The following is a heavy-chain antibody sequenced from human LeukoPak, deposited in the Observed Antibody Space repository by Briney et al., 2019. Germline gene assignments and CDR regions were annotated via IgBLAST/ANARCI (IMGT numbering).Heavy chain of an antibody. CDR1: GFTFSRYA. J-gene: IGHJ6*02. V-gene: IGHV3-30-3*01. CDR2: ISSDGSKK. D-gene: IGHD2-21*02. Sequence: GGSLRVSCAASGFTFSRYAVHWVRQAPGKGLEWVAVISSDGSKKYYADSVKGRFTISRDNSKNTLYLQVNSLRAEDTAVYYCARAEGSDSLNYYGMDVWGQGTTVTVSS. CDR3: ARAEGSDSLNYYGMDV.